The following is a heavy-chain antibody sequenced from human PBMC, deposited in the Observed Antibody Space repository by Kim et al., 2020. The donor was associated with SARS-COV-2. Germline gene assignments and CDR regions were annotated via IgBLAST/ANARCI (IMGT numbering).Heavy chain of an antibody. D-gene: IGHD2-2*01. Sequence: VKCRCTISRDNAKTSLYLQMNSLRAEDTAVYYCARGQGQYQLSYYYYYMDVWGKGTTVTVSS. V-gene: IGHV3-11*06. CDR3: ARGQGQYQLSYYYYYMDV. J-gene: IGHJ6*03.